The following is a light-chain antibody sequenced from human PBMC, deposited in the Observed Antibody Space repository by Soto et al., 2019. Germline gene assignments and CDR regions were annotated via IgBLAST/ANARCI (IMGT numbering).Light chain of an antibody. CDR3: QQYYSYPYT. J-gene: IGKJ2*01. CDR2: AAS. Sequence: AIRMTQSPSSFSASTGDRVTITCRASQGISSYLAWYQQKPGKAPKLLIYAASPLQSGVPSRFSGSGSGTDFTLTVSCLQSEDFATYYCQQYYSYPYTFGQGTMLEIK. CDR1: QGISSY. V-gene: IGKV1-8*01.